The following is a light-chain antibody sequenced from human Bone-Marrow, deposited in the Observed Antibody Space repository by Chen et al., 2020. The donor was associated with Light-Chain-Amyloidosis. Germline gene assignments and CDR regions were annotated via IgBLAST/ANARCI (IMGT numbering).Light chain of an antibody. CDR1: SSDVGGDNH. CDR3: SSYTITNTLV. V-gene: IGLV2-14*01. Sequence: QSALTQPASVSGSPGQSITLSCTGTSSDVGGDNHVSWYQQHPDKAPKLMIYEVTNRPSWFPDRVSGTKSDTTASLTISGLQTEDEADYFCSSYTITNTLVFGSGTRVTVL. J-gene: IGLJ1*01. CDR2: EVT.